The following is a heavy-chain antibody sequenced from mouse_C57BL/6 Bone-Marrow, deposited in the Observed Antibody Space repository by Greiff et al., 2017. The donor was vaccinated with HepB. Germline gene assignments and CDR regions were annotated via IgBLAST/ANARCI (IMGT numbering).Heavy chain of an antibody. Sequence: EVKLMESGGGLVKPGGSLKLSCAASGFTFSSYAMSWVRQTPEKRLEWVATISDGGSYTYYPDNVKGRFTISRDNAKNHLYLQMSHLKSEDTAMYYCARDSSGYCYFDYWGQGTTLTVSS. CDR3: ARDSSGYCYFDY. CDR1: GFTFSSYA. D-gene: IGHD3-2*02. CDR2: ISDGGSYT. J-gene: IGHJ2*01. V-gene: IGHV5-4*01.